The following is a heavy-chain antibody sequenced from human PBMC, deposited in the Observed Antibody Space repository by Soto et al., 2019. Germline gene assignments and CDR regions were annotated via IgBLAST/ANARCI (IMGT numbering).Heavy chain of an antibody. CDR3: AREHKTLAGYYGMDV. J-gene: IGHJ6*02. CDR1: GFTFSSYG. Sequence: QVQLVESGGGVVQPGRSLRLSCAASGFTFSSYGMHWIRQAPGKGLEWVAVIWYDGSNKYYADSVKGRFTISRDNSKHTLYLQMTSVRAEDTAVYYCAREHKTLAGYYGMDVWGQGTTVTVSS. V-gene: IGHV3-33*01. CDR2: IWYDGSNK. D-gene: IGHD6-19*01.